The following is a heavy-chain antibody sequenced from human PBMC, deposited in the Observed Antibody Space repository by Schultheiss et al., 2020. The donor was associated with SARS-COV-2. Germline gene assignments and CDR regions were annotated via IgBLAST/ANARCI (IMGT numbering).Heavy chain of an antibody. D-gene: IGHD3-22*01. Sequence: SVKVSCKASGGTFSSYAISWVRQATGQGLEWMGGIIPIFGTANYAQKFQGRVTMTRDTSTSTVYMELSSLRSEDTAVYYCARGRDYYDSSGYSFDYWGQGTLVTVSS. V-gene: IGHV1-69*05. CDR3: ARGRDYYDSSGYSFDY. CDR1: GGTFSSYA. CDR2: IIPIFGTA. J-gene: IGHJ4*02.